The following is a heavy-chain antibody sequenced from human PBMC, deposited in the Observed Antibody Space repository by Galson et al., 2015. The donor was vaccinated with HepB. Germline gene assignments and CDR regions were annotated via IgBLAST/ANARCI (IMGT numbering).Heavy chain of an antibody. J-gene: IGHJ5*02. CDR3: ARDWGTEGCSGGSCHDWFDP. D-gene: IGHD2-15*01. CDR1: GGTFSSYT. CDR2: IIPILGIA. Sequence: SVKVSCKAPGGTFSSYTISWVRQAPGQGLEWMGRIIPILGIANYAQKFQGRVTITADKSTSTAYMELSSLRSEDTAVYYCARDWGTEGCSGGSCHDWFDPWGQGTLVTVSS. V-gene: IGHV1-69*04.